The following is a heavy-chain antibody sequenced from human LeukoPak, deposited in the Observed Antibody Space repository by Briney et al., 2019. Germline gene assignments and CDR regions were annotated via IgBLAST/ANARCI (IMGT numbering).Heavy chain of an antibody. CDR1: GFTSSSYA. V-gene: IGHV3-23*01. Sequence: GGSLRLSCAASGFTSSSYALNWVRQAPGRGLEWVSAISGSSGLTYYADSVKGRFTISRDNSKNTLYLQMNSLRAEDTAVYYCARRGESANYGDYRFDYWGQGTLVTVSS. CDR3: ARRGESANYGDYRFDY. CDR2: ISGSSGLT. D-gene: IGHD4-17*01. J-gene: IGHJ4*02.